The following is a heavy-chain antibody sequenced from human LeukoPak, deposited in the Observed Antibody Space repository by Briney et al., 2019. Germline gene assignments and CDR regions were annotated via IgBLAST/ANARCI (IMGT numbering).Heavy chain of an antibody. CDR3: AKVYLPYDSSVYFDY. Sequence: PGGSLRLSCAASGFTVSSNYMSWVRQAPGKGLEWVSVIYSGGSTYYADSVKGRFTISRDNSKNTLYLQMNSLRAEDTAVYYCAKVYLPYDSSVYFDYWGQGTLVTVSS. CDR1: GFTVSSNY. D-gene: IGHD3-22*01. CDR2: IYSGGST. V-gene: IGHV3-66*01. J-gene: IGHJ4*02.